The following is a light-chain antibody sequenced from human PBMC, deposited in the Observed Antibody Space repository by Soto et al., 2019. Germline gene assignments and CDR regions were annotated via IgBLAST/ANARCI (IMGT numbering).Light chain of an antibody. CDR1: NIGSKA. J-gene: IGLJ3*02. CDR3: QVWDSSSDHHV. V-gene: IGLV3-21*04. Sequence: SYELTQSPSVSAAPGETARITCGGHNIGSKAVFWYQQKPGQAPVLVIYFDTDRPSGIPERFSGSNSGNTATLTISRVEAGDEADYYCQVWDSSSDHHVFGGGTKLTVL. CDR2: FDT.